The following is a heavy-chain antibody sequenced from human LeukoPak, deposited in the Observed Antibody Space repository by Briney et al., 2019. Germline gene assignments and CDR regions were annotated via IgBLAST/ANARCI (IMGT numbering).Heavy chain of an antibody. CDR2: IRNKANSYST. J-gene: IGHJ4*02. Sequence: GGSLKLSCAASGFNFRDSTVYWVRQVPGKGLEWIGRIRNKANSYSTAVAASVKGRFSIARDDSKSTAFLQMNSLKSEDTAVYYCSGWDSYNEYWGQGTLVTVSS. CDR1: GFNFRDST. V-gene: IGHV3-73*01. CDR3: SGWDSYNEY. D-gene: IGHD3-22*01.